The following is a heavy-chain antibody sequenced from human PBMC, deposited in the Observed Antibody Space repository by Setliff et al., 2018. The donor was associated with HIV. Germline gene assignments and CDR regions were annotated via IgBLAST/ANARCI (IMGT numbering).Heavy chain of an antibody. V-gene: IGHV3-23*01. D-gene: IGHD6-13*01. J-gene: IGHJ3*02. CDR2: VSGRGTSA. Sequence: LRLSCAASGFTFTTYAMSWVRQAPGKGLEWVSFVSGRGTSAYYADSVKGRFTISRDNSKSTLYLQMNGLRAEDTAIYYCAKDMQHRLANAFDIWGQGTMVTVSS. CDR3: AKDMQHRLANAFDI. CDR1: GFTFTTYA.